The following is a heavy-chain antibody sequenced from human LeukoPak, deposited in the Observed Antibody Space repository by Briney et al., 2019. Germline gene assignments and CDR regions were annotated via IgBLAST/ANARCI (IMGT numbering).Heavy chain of an antibody. V-gene: IGHV3-23*01. J-gene: IGHJ4*02. CDR1: GFTFSSYG. D-gene: IGHD4-17*01. CDR3: AKVPHRPARQGYGDYGPLDY. Sequence: GGSLRLSCAASGFTFSSYGVSWVRQAPGKGLEWVSGISGSGGSTYYVDSVKGRFTISRDNSKNTLYLQMNSLRAEDTAVYYCAKVPHRPARQGYGDYGPLDYWGQGTLVTVSS. CDR2: ISGSGGST.